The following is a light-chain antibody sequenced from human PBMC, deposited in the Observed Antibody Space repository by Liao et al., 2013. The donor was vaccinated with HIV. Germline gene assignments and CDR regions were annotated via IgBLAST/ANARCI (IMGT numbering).Light chain of an antibody. V-gene: IGLV3-1*01. Sequence: SYELTQPPSVSVSPGQTVSITCSGDKLENKYVCWYQQKPGQSPVLVIYEDNKRPSGIPERFSGSNSGNTATLTISGTQAMDEADYYCQAWDSSTGGYVFGTGTKVTVL. CDR3: QAWDSSTGGYV. CDR2: EDN. J-gene: IGLJ1*01. CDR1: KLENKY.